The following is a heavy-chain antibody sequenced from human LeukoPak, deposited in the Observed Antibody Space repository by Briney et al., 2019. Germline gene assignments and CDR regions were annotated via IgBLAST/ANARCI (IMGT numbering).Heavy chain of an antibody. CDR2: ISGSGGNT. V-gene: IGHV3-23*01. CDR1: GFTFSSYA. J-gene: IGHJ4*02. Sequence: PGASLRLSCAASGFTFSSYAMSWVRQAPGKGLEWVSVISGSGGNTYYADSVKGRFNISRDNSKNTLYLQMNGLRAEDTAIYYCAKDGKGAPVAGTGYFDYWGQGTLVTVSS. CDR3: AKDGKGAPVAGTGYFDY. D-gene: IGHD6-19*01.